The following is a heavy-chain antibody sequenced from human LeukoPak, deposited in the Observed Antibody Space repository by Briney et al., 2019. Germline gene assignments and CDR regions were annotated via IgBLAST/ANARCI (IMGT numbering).Heavy chain of an antibody. Sequence: GGSLRLSCAASGFTFSSYGMHWVRQAPGKGLEWVAVISYDGSNKFYADSVKGRFTISRDNSKNTLYLQVNSLRAEDTAVYYCAKEGGLILFDYWGQGTLVTVSS. CDR3: AKEGGLILFDY. D-gene: IGHD2/OR15-2a*01. V-gene: IGHV3-30*18. CDR1: GFTFSSYG. CDR2: ISYDGSNK. J-gene: IGHJ4*02.